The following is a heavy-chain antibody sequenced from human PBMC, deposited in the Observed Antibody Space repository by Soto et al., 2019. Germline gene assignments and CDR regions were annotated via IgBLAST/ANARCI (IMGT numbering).Heavy chain of an antibody. CDR2: LYYSGST. Sequence: QVQLQESGPGLVKPSQTLSLTCTVSGGSISSGDYYWSWIRQPPGKGLEWIGYLYYSGSTYYNPSLKSRVTISVDTSKNQFSLKLSSVTAADTAVYYCARDRYNWNYYYYYGMDVWGQGTTVTVSS. CDR1: GGSISSGDYY. D-gene: IGHD1-20*01. V-gene: IGHV4-30-4*01. CDR3: ARDRYNWNYYYYYGMDV. J-gene: IGHJ6*02.